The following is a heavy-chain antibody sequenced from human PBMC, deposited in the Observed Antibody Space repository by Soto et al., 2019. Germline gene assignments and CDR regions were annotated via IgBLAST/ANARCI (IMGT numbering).Heavy chain of an antibody. CDR3: ARVSYGYGYFDY. Sequence: SETLSLTCTVSGGSISSGDYYWSWIRQPPGKGLEWIGYIYYSGSTNYNTSLKNRVTISVDTSKNQFSLKLSSVTAADTSVYYCARVSYGYGYFDYWGQGTLVTVSS. V-gene: IGHV4-30-4*02. D-gene: IGHD5-18*01. CDR1: GGSISSGDYY. J-gene: IGHJ4*02. CDR2: IYYSGST.